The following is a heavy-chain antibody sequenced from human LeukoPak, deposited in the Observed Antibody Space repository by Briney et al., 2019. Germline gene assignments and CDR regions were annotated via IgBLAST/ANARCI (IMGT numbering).Heavy chain of an antibody. CDR1: GDSITSRSYY. V-gene: IGHV4-39*07. CDR3: ARDQRLYSGYDFWFDP. CDR2: IHYSGTT. Sequence: SETLSLTCTVSGDSITSRSYYWGWIRQAPGRGLEWIASIHYSGTTYYKPSLKSRVTISVDTSKNQYSLRLSSVTAADTAVYYCARDQRLYSGYDFWFDPWGQGTLVKVSS. J-gene: IGHJ5*02. D-gene: IGHD5-12*01.